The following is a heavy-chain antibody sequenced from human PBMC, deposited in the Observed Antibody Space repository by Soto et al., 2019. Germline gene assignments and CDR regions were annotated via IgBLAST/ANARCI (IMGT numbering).Heavy chain of an antibody. CDR3: ARGTRSGSYSVDGFDV. CDR2: IHDSGST. D-gene: IGHD2-15*01. V-gene: IGHV4-59*12. J-gene: IGHJ3*01. CDR1: GYSSSDYY. Sequence: PSETLSLTCSVSGYSSSDYYWSWIRQTPGNGLEWIWYIHDSGSTTYSPSLKSRVTLSVDKSRNEFPLRMNDVTAADTAIYFCARGTRSGSYSVDGFDVWGHGTVVTVSS.